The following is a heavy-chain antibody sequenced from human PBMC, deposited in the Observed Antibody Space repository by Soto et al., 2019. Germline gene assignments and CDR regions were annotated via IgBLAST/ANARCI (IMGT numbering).Heavy chain of an antibody. D-gene: IGHD3-9*01. Sequence: QVVLVQSGAEVKKPGDSVKVSCKSSGYKFTDYYIHWVRQAPGQGPEWMGGVNPKRGDAVYAQKFQGLVTMTRDTATTTAYLEVNRLKPDDTAVYFCARDPGLPGRYWYFDLWGRGTLVTVSS. J-gene: IGHJ2*01. V-gene: IGHV1-2*04. CDR1: GYKFTDYY. CDR3: ARDPGLPGRYWYFDL. CDR2: VNPKRGDA.